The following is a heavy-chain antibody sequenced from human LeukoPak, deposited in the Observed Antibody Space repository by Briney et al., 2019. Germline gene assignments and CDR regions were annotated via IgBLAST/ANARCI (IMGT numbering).Heavy chain of an antibody. V-gene: IGHV1-69*13. D-gene: IGHD2-15*01. Sequence: GASVKVSCKASGGTFISYGISWVRQAPGQGLEWMGGIIPIFGTANYAQKFQGRVTITADESTSTAYMELSSLRSEDTAVYYCARTGENPPAATLYGMDVWGQGTTVTVSS. CDR3: ARTGENPPAATLYGMDV. CDR1: GGTFISYG. CDR2: IIPIFGTA. J-gene: IGHJ6*02.